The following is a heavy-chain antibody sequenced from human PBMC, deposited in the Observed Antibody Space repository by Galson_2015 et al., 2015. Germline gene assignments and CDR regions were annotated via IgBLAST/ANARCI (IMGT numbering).Heavy chain of an antibody. J-gene: IGHJ4*02. CDR2: ISAYNGKT. V-gene: IGHV1-18*01. Sequence: SVKVSCKASGYTFTSYGISWVRQAPGQGLEWMGWISAYNGKTYYAQKLQGRVTMTTDTSTSTAYMELRSLRPDDTAVYYCARVDGIYCGGDCYHYWGQGTLVTVSS. CDR3: ARVDGIYCGGDCYHY. CDR1: GYTFTSYG. D-gene: IGHD2-21*01.